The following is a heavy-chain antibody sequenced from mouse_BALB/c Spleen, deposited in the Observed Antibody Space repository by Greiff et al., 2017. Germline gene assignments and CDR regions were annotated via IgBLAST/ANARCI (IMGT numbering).Heavy chain of an antibody. CDR2: ISSGGSYT. CDR3: ARQTFYGNYVYYYAMDY. Sequence: EVKLVESGGGLVKPGGSLKLSCAASGFTFSSYAMSWVRQTPEKRLEWVATISSGGSYTYYPDSVKGRFTISRDNAKNTLYLQMSSLRSEDTAMYYCARQTFYGNYVYYYAMDYWGQGTSVTVSS. D-gene: IGHD2-1*01. V-gene: IGHV5-9-3*01. CDR1: GFTFSSYA. J-gene: IGHJ4*01.